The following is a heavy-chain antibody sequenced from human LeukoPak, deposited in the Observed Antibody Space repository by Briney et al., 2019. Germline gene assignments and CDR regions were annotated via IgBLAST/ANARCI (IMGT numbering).Heavy chain of an antibody. D-gene: IGHD3-16*02. V-gene: IGHV5-51*01. Sequence: KLGESLKISCKGSGYSFTSYWIGWVRQMPGKGLEWMGIIYPGDSDTRYSPSFQGQVTTSADKSISTAYLQWSSLKASDTAMYYCARGRTTLITFGGVIVTNNWFDPWGQGTLVTVSS. CDR2: IYPGDSDT. J-gene: IGHJ5*02. CDR1: GYSFTSYW. CDR3: ARGRTTLITFGGVIVTNNWFDP.